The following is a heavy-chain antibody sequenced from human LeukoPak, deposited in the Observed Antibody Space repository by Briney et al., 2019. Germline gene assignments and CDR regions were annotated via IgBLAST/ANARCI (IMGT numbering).Heavy chain of an antibody. CDR3: ASGNVGAMVRGVIELPSSHAFDI. CDR1: GGSISSSSYY. V-gene: IGHV4-39*07. Sequence: SETLSLTCTVSGGSISSSSYYWGWIRQPPGKGLEWIGSIYYSGSTYYNPSLKSRVTISVDTSKNQFSLKLSSVTAADTAVYYCASGNVGAMVRGVIELPSSHAFDIWGQGTMVTVSS. D-gene: IGHD3-10*01. J-gene: IGHJ3*02. CDR2: IYYSGST.